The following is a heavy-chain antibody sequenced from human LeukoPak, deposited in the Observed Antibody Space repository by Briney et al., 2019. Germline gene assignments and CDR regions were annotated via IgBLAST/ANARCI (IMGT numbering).Heavy chain of an antibody. Sequence: GGSLRLSCAASGCTFSSYAMSWVRQAPGKGLEGVSGISGSGGSTYYADSVKGRFTICRDNSKKRLCVQMNSLRAEDTAVYYCAKAARGAVVLAAEIFDYWGQGTLVTVSS. J-gene: IGHJ4*02. V-gene: IGHV3-23*01. CDR2: ISGSGGST. D-gene: IGHD2-15*01. CDR1: GCTFSSYA. CDR3: AKAARGAVVLAAEIFDY.